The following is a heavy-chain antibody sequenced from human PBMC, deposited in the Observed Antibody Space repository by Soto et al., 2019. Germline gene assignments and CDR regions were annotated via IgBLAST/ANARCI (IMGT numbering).Heavy chain of an antibody. V-gene: IGHV3-64*01. D-gene: IGHD6-19*01. CDR1: GFTFSSYA. Sequence: GGSLRLSCAASGFTFSSYAMHWVRQAPGKGLEYVSAISSNGGSTYYANSVKGRFTISRDNSKNTLYLQMGSLRAEDMAVYYCARARRMAVAPSDYWGQGTLVTVSS. J-gene: IGHJ4*02. CDR2: ISSNGGST. CDR3: ARARRMAVAPSDY.